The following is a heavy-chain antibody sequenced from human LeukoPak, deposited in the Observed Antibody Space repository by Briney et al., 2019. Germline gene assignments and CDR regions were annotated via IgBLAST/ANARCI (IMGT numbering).Heavy chain of an antibody. CDR3: ARDRGDGYNFGIDY. D-gene: IGHD5-24*01. Sequence: GGSLRLSCAASGFTFSTYIMNWVRQTPGKGLEWVSSIGTSTSYIYYADSVKGRFTISRDNAKNSLYLQMNSLRAEDTAVYYCARDRGDGYNFGIDYWGQGTLVTVSS. V-gene: IGHV3-21*01. CDR1: GFTFSTYI. J-gene: IGHJ4*02. CDR2: IGTSTSYI.